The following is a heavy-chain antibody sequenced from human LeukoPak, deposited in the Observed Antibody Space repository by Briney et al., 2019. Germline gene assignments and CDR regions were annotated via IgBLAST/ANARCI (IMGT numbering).Heavy chain of an antibody. CDR2: IQQDGSEI. J-gene: IGHJ4*02. Sequence: PGGSLRLSCAASGFTIRSYWMGWVRQAPGKGLEWVANIQQDGSEIFYVDSVRGRFTISRDNAKNSLYLQMNTLRAEDTAVYYCARPSFVTGSYYPLWGQGTLVAVSS. CDR1: GFTIRSYW. V-gene: IGHV3-7*01. D-gene: IGHD1-26*01. CDR3: ARPSFVTGSYYPL.